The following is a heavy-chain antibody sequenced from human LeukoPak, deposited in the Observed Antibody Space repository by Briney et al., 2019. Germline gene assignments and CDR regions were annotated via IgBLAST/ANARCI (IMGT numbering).Heavy chain of an antibody. Sequence: GGSLRLSCTASGFTFSSYEMNWVRQAPGKGLEWVAVISYDGSNKYYADSVKGRFTISRDNSKNTLYLQMNSLRAEDTAVYYCARHICHTRSGGSCYLRAGWFDPWGQGTLVTVSS. CDR3: ARHICHTRSGGSCYLRAGWFDP. D-gene: IGHD2-15*01. CDR1: GFTFSSYE. V-gene: IGHV3-30*04. J-gene: IGHJ5*02. CDR2: ISYDGSNK.